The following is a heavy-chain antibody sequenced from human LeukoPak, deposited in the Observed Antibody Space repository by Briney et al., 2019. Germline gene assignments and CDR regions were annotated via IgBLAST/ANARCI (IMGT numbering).Heavy chain of an antibody. CDR2: MNPNSGNT. V-gene: IGHV1-8*03. CDR1: GYTFTSYD. CDR3: ATYYGSGSYYNDAFDI. D-gene: IGHD3-10*01. Sequence: ASVKVSCKASGYTFTSYDINWVRQATGQGLEWMGRMNPNSGNTGYAQKFQGRVTITRNTSISTAYMELSSLRSEDTAVYYCATYYGSGSYYNDAFDIWGQGTMVTVSS. J-gene: IGHJ3*02.